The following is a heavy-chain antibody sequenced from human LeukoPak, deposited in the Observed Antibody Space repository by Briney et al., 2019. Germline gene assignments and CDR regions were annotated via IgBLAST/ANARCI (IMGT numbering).Heavy chain of an antibody. CDR3: ARRKGGAWQPTDGFDI. Sequence: LSLTCTVSGVSISSADYYWSWVRQAPGKGLEWVSVIYSGGSTYYADSVKGRFTISRDNSKNTLYLQMNSLRADDTAVYYCARRKGGAWQPTDGFDIWGQGTKVTVSS. V-gene: IGHV3-66*04. D-gene: IGHD4-17*01. CDR2: IYSGGST. CDR1: GVSISSADYY. J-gene: IGHJ3*02.